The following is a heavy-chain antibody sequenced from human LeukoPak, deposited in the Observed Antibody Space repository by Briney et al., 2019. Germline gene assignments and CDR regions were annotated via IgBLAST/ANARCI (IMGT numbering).Heavy chain of an antibody. CDR2: IIPIFGIA. J-gene: IGHJ6*02. Sequence: ASVKVSCKASGGTFSSYAISWVRQAPGQGLEWMGRIIPIFGIANYAQKFQGRVTITADKSTSTAYMELSSLRSEDTAVYYCARTCSSTSCYYYYGKDVWAKGPRSPSP. CDR3: ARTCSSTSCYYYYGKDV. CDR1: GGTFSSYA. V-gene: IGHV1-69*04. D-gene: IGHD2-2*01.